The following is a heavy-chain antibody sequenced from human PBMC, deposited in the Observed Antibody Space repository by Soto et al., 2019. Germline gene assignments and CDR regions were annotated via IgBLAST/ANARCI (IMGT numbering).Heavy chain of an antibody. CDR1: GFTFSSYA. CDR2: VSGSGGST. CDR3: AKGNDILTGYSSTDY. V-gene: IGHV3-23*01. Sequence: PGGSLRLSCAASGFTFSSYAMSWVRQAPGKGLEWVSAVSGSGGSTYYADSVKGRFTISRDNSKNTLYLQMNSLRAEDTAVYYCAKGNDILTGYSSTDYWGQGTLVTAPQ. J-gene: IGHJ4*02. D-gene: IGHD3-9*01.